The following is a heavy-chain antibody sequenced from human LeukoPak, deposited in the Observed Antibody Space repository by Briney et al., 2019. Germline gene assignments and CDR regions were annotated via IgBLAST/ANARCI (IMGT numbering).Heavy chain of an antibody. V-gene: IGHV3-30*03. J-gene: IGHJ4*02. CDR3: ARDLYGSYYGAPDY. Sequence: GGSLRLSCAASGFTFSSYSMNWVRQAPGKGLEWVAVISYDGSNKYYADSVKGRFTISRDNSKNTLYLQMNSLRAEDTAVYYCARDLYGSYYGAPDYWGQGTLVTVSS. D-gene: IGHD1-26*01. CDR1: GFTFSSYS. CDR2: ISYDGSNK.